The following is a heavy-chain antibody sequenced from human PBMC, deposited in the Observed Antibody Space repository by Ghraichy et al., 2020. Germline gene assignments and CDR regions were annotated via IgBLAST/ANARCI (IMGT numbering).Heavy chain of an antibody. D-gene: IGHD6-13*01. V-gene: IGHV3-23*01. Sequence: GGSLRLSCAASGFTFSSSTMSWVRQAPGKGLEWVSGISASGSSTYYADSVKGRFTISRDNSKNTLYLQMNSLRAEDTAVYYCAKALDSSGWYEFDSWGQGTLVTVSS. J-gene: IGHJ4*02. CDR3: AKALDSSGWYEFDS. CDR1: GFTFSSST. CDR2: ISASGSST.